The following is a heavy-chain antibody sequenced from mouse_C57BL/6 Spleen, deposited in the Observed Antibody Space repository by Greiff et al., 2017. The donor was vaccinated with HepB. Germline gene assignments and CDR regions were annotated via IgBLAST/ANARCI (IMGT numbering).Heavy chain of an antibody. CDR3: AREGDGTWYFDV. CDR1: GYTFTDYN. Sequence: VQLKQSGPELVKPGASVKIPCKASGYTFTDYNMDWVKQSHGKSLEWIGDINPNNGGNIYNQKCKGKATLTVDKSSSTAYMELRSLTSEATAVYYCAREGDGTWYFDVWGTGTTVTVSS. CDR2: INPNNGGN. J-gene: IGHJ1*03. D-gene: IGHD2-3*01. V-gene: IGHV1-18*01.